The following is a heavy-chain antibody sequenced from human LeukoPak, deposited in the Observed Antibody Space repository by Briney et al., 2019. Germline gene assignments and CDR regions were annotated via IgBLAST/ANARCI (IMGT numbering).Heavy chain of an antibody. CDR2: ISSSGSTT. V-gene: IGHV3-11*01. CDR1: GFTFSDYY. J-gene: IGHJ3*02. Sequence: PGGSLRLSCAASGFTFSDYYMTWIRQAPGKGLEWVSYISSSGSTTYYADSVKGRFTISRDNAKNSLYLQMNSLRAEDTAVYYCARVFNAGAPGEAFDIWGQGTMVTVSS. CDR3: ARVFNAGAPGEAFDI. D-gene: IGHD1-1*01.